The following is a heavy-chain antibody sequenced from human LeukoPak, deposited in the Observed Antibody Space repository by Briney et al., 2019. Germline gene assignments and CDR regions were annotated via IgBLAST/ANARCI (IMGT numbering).Heavy chain of an antibody. J-gene: IGHJ3*02. CDR3: AKDFWSGYYTPLGALDI. V-gene: IGHV3-23*01. Sequence: GGSLRLSCAACGFTFSSYAMSWVRQAPGKGLEWVSAISGSGGSTYYADSVKGRFTISRDNSKNTLYLQMNSLRAEDTAVYYCAKDFWSGYYTPLGALDIWGQGTMVTVSS. D-gene: IGHD3-3*01. CDR1: GFTFSSYA. CDR2: ISGSGGST.